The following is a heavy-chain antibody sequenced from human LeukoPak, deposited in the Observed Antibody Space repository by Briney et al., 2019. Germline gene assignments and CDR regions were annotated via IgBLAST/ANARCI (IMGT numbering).Heavy chain of an antibody. J-gene: IGHJ4*02. CDR2: MYNSGST. CDR3: ARGIESYGDYGY. V-gene: IGHV4-59*01. CDR1: GGSIRGSY. Sequence: SETLSLTCTVSGGSIRGSYWSWIRQPPGKGLEWVAYMYNSGSTNYNPSLKSRVTISIDTSKNQFSLKLSSLTAADTAIYYCARGIESYGDYGYWGQGILVTVSS. D-gene: IGHD4-17*01.